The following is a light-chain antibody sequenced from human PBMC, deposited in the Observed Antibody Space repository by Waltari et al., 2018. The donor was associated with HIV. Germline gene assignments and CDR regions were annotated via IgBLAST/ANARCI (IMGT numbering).Light chain of an antibody. Sequence: SYVLTQPPSVSVAPGTTARVSCGGYDIGSKTVHWYQQKPGQAPVLVIFDDSDRPSGLPERFSGPNAVNTATLTISRVEAGDEADYYCQVWDSNSDHWVFGGGTKLTVL. J-gene: IGLJ3*02. V-gene: IGLV3-21*01. CDR1: DIGSKT. CDR3: QVWDSNSDHWV. CDR2: DDS.